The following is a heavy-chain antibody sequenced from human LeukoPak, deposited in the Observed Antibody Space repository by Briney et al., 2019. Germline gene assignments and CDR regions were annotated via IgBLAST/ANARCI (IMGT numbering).Heavy chain of an antibody. CDR3: ARVVGYYYHYMDV. J-gene: IGHJ6*03. Sequence: GGSLRLSCAASGSTVSSNYMSWVRQAPGKGLEWVSVIYSGGSTYYADSVKGRFTISRDNSKNTLYLQMNSLRAEDTAVYYCARVVGYYYHYMDVWGKGTTGTISS. CDR1: GSTVSSNY. V-gene: IGHV3-66*01. CDR2: IYSGGST.